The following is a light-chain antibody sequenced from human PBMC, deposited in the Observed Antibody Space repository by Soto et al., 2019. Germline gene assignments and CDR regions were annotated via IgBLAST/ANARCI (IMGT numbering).Light chain of an antibody. CDR1: ESVSSSY. CDR2: GAS. CDR3: QQYGSSPPWT. Sequence: EIVLTQSPGTLSLSPGERATLSCRASESVSSSYLAWYQQKPGQAPRLLIFGASSRATGTPDRFSGSGSGTDFTLTISRLEPEDFAEYYCQQYGSSPPWTFGQGTEVEIK. V-gene: IGKV3-20*01. J-gene: IGKJ1*01.